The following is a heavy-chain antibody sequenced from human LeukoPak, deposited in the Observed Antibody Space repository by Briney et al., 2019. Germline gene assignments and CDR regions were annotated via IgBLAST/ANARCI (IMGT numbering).Heavy chain of an antibody. CDR3: ARTYCSSTSCYVRLGGWLEY. CDR2: ISAYNGNT. CDR1: GYTFTNYG. Sequence: ASVKVSCKASGYTFTNYGISWVRQAPGQGLEWMGWISAYNGNTSYAQKLQGRVTMTTDTSTSTAYMELRSLRSDDTAVYYCARTYCSSTSCYVRLGGWLEYWGQGTLVTVSS. D-gene: IGHD2-2*01. J-gene: IGHJ4*02. V-gene: IGHV1-18*01.